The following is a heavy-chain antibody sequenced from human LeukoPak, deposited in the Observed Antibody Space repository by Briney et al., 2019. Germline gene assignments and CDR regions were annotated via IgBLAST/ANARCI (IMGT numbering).Heavy chain of an antibody. CDR3: ARVGVGKGSYSWDAFDI. CDR1: GGSISSYY. Sequence: SETLSLTCTVSGGSISSYYWSWIRQPPGKGLEWIGYIYYSGSTNYNPSLKSRVTISVDTSENQFSLKLSSVTAADTAVYYCARVGVGKGSYSWDAFDIWGQGTMVTVSS. V-gene: IGHV4-59*01. J-gene: IGHJ3*02. CDR2: IYYSGST. D-gene: IGHD1-26*01.